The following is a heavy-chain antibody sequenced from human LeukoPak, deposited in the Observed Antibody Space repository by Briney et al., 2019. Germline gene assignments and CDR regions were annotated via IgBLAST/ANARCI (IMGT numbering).Heavy chain of an antibody. CDR3: AKVYGSGSYYYYYYYMDV. CDR2: ISGSGGST. CDR1: GFTFSSYA. V-gene: IGHV3-23*01. D-gene: IGHD3-10*01. J-gene: IGHJ6*03. Sequence: GGSLRLSCAASGFTFSSYAMSWVRQAPGKGLEWVSAISGSGGSTYYADSVKGWFTISRDNSKNTLYLQMNSLRAEDTAVYYCAKVYGSGSYYYYYYYMDVWGKGTTVTVSS.